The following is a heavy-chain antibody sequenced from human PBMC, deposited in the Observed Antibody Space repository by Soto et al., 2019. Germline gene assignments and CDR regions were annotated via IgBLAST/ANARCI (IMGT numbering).Heavy chain of an antibody. CDR2: INTYNGNT. J-gene: IGHJ6*02. D-gene: IGHD3-16*01. V-gene: IGHV1-18*01. Sequence: QVQLVQSGAEVKNXGASVXVSCKXSGYTFTRYGIGWARQAPGQGLEWMGWINTYNGNTNYAQNVQGRVTLTTDTSTSTAYMELRSLRSNDTAIYYCAMVDVYVTPSPQDVWGQGTTVIVSS. CDR1: GYTFTRYG. CDR3: AMVDVYVTPSPQDV.